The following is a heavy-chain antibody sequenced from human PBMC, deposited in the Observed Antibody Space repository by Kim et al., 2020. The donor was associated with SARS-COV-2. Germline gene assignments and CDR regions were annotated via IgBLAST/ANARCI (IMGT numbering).Heavy chain of an antibody. D-gene: IGHD5-18*01. CDR3: GKEGSDTAGAVDI. CDR2: ISYDGSNK. CDR1: GFTFSIYG. V-gene: IGHV3-30*18. Sequence: GGSLRLSCAASGFTFSIYGMHWVRQAPGKGLEWVAVISYDGSNKYYADSVKGRFTISRDNSKNTLYLQMNSLRAEDTAVYYCGKEGSDTAGAVDIWGQGTMVTVSS. J-gene: IGHJ3*02.